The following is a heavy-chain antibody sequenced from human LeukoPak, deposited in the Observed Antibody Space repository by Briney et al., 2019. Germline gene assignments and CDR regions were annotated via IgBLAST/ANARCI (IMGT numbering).Heavy chain of an antibody. CDR2: IYTSGST. Sequence: SETLSLTCTVSGGSIRSYYWSWIRQPPGKGLEWIGYIYTSGSTNYNPSLKSRVTISVDTSKNQFSLKLSSVTAADTAVYYCAAYSSGWYKLRWFDPWGQGTLVTVPS. CDR1: GGSIRSYY. D-gene: IGHD6-19*01. J-gene: IGHJ5*02. V-gene: IGHV4-4*09. CDR3: AAYSSGWYKLRWFDP.